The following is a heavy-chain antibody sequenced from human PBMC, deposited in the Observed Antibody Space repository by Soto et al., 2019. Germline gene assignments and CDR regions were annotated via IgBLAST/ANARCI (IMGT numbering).Heavy chain of an antibody. D-gene: IGHD3-3*01. Sequence: SETLSLTCAVYGGSVNGYYWNWIRQPPGKGLEWIAEINHTGGTHYNPSLKSRVTMSVDTSKNQFSLRLSSVTAADTAIYYCATRITVFGLLIPPFDPWGQGTQVTVSS. V-gene: IGHV4-34*01. CDR3: ATRITVFGLLIPPFDP. CDR1: GGSVNGYY. CDR2: INHTGGT. J-gene: IGHJ5*02.